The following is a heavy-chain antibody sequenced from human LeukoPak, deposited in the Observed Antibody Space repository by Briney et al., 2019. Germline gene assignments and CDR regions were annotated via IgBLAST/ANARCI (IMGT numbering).Heavy chain of an antibody. CDR3: AKGRLRWPTDLDY. CDR1: GY. CDR2: IDPRFGTT. J-gene: IGHJ4*02. Sequence: ASVKISCKASGYMHWVRRAPGQGLEWMGIIDPRFGTTTNAQKFQGSVSMTRDTSTSTVYMELSSLRSEVTAVYYCAKGRLRWPTDLDYWGQGTLVTVSS. D-gene: IGHD4-23*01. V-gene: IGHV1-46*01.